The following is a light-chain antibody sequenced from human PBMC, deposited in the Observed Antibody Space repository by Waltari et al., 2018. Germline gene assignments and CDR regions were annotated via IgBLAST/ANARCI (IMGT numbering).Light chain of an antibody. CDR2: EVT. V-gene: IGLV2-23*02. Sequence: QSALTQPASVSGSPGQSITVSCTGTSNDIGSYNFVSWYQQHPGKAPKLIIYEVTKRPSGVSNRFAGSKSGKTASLTISGLQADDEADYYCCSYAGSTTYVIFGGGTKLTVL. J-gene: IGLJ2*01. CDR3: CSYAGSTTYVI. CDR1: SNDIGSYNF.